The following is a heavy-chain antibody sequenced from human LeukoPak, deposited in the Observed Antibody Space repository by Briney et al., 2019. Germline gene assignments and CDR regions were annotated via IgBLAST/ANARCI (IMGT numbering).Heavy chain of an antibody. CDR1: GETFSGYY. CDR2: INHSGST. CDR3: ARRTSSSSYFDY. V-gene: IGHV4-34*01. D-gene: IGHD6-6*01. J-gene: IGHJ4*02. Sequence: SETLSLTCAVYGETFSGYYWSWIRQPPGKGLEWIGEINHSGSTNYNPSLKSRVTISVDTSKNQFSLKLSSVTAADTAVYYCARRTSSSSYFDYWGQGTLVTVSS.